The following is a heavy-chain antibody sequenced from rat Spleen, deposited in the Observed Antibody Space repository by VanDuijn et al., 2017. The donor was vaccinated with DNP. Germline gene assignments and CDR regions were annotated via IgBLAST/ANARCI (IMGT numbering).Heavy chain of an antibody. J-gene: IGHJ2*01. CDR2: INSAGST. D-gene: IGHD1-4*01. V-gene: IGHV3-3*01. CDR1: YYSITSSYR. CDR3: ARSTDCGCNWDY. Sequence: EVQLQESGPGLVKPSQSLSLTCSVNYYSITSSYRWNWIRLFPGNKLEWMGYINSAGSTDNNPSLKSRISITRDTSKNHFFLQMNSVTTEDTATYYCARSTDCGCNWDYWGQGVMVPVSS.